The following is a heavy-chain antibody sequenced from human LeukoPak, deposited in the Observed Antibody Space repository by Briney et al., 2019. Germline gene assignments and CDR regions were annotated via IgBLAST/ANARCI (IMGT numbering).Heavy chain of an antibody. D-gene: IGHD3-16*01. V-gene: IGHV3-9*01. J-gene: IGHJ4*02. Sequence: GGSLRLSCVASGFTFDDYAMHWVRQAPGKGLEWVSGISWNSGSIGYADSMKGRFTISRDNAKNSLYLQMNSLRAEDTALYYCAKESGSGGYFDYWGQGTLVTVSS. CDR3: AKESGSGGYFDY. CDR2: ISWNSGSI. CDR1: GFTFDDYA.